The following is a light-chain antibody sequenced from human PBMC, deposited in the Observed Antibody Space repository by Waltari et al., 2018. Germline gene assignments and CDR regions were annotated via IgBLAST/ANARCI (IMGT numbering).Light chain of an antibody. CDR1: QSLLHSNGYNY. V-gene: IGKV2-28*01. Sequence: IVVTQSPLSLPVTPGEPASISCRSSQSLLHSNGYNYLDWYLQKPGQSPQLLIYLGSNRASGVPDMFSGSGSGTDFTLEISRVEAEDVGVYYCMQSLQALWTFGQGTKVEIK. J-gene: IGKJ1*01. CDR3: MQSLQALWT. CDR2: LGS.